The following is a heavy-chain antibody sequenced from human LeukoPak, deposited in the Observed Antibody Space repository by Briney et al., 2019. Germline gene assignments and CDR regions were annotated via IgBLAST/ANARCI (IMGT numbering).Heavy chain of an antibody. V-gene: IGHV4-34*01. Sequence: SGTLSLTCAVYGGSFSGYYWSWICPPPGTGLERIGEINHSGSTNYNPSLKSRVTISVDTSKNQFSLKLSSVTAADTAVYYCARALVATKPFDYWGQGTLVTVSS. CDR3: ARALVATKPFDY. CDR2: INHSGST. D-gene: IGHD5-12*01. J-gene: IGHJ4*02. CDR1: GGSFSGYY.